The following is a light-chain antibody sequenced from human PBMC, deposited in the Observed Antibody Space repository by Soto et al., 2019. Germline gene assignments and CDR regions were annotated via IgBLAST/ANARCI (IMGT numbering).Light chain of an antibody. CDR3: QYYDSSLSGSV. Sequence: QSALTQPPSVSGAPGQRVTISCTGSSSNIGAGYDVHWYQQLPGTAPKLLIYGNSNRPSGVPDRFSGSKSGTSASLAITGLQAEDEAYYDCQYYDSSLSGSVFGGGTKLTVL. CDR1: SSNIGAGYD. J-gene: IGLJ2*01. V-gene: IGLV1-40*01. CDR2: GNS.